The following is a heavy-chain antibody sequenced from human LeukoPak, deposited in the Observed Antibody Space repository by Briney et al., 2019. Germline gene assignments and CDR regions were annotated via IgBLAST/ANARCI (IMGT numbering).Heavy chain of an antibody. CDR2: IELDGSEI. Sequence: GGSLRLSCAASGFTFSTSWMAWVRQTPGKGLEWVANIELDGSEIHYGDSVKGRFTISRDNARNSLNLQMDSLRVDDTAVYFCARDWHFSLDVWGQGTTVTVSS. V-gene: IGHV3-7*04. J-gene: IGHJ6*02. CDR1: GFTFSTSW. CDR3: ARDWHFSLDV.